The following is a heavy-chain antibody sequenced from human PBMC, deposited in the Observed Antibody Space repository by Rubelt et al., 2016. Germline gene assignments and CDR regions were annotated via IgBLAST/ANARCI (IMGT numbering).Heavy chain of an antibody. CDR3: ARGYSYGSGSYYSWFDP. D-gene: IGHD3-10*01. J-gene: IGHJ5*02. CDR2: INHSGST. CDR1: GGSFSGYY. V-gene: IGHV4-34*01. Sequence: QVQLQQWGAGLLKPSETLSLTCAVYGGSFSGYYWSWIRQPPGKGLEWIGEINHSGSTNYNPSLKSRVTISVDQSKNQFSLKLSSVTAADTAVYYCARGYSYGSGSYYSWFDPWGQGTLVTVSS.